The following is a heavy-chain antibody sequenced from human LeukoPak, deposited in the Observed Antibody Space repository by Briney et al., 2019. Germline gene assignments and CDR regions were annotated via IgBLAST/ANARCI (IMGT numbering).Heavy chain of an antibody. J-gene: IGHJ4*02. CDR2: INPNSGGT. D-gene: IGHD3-9*01. CDR1: GYTFTGYY. V-gene: IGHV1-2*02. CDR3: ARDRRGRYFDWLPIYFDY. Sequence: ASVKVFCKASGYTFTGYYMHWVRQAPGQGPEWMGWINPNSGGTNYAQKFQGRVTMARDTSISTAYMELSRLRSDDTAVYYCARDRRGRYFDWLPIYFDYWGQGTLVTVSS.